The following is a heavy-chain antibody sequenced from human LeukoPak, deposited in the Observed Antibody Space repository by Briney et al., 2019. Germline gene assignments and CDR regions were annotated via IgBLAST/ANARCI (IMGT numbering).Heavy chain of an antibody. V-gene: IGHV4-30-4*01. J-gene: IGHJ6*02. CDR1: GGSISRPDHY. D-gene: IGHD1-26*01. CDR2: IYDNEKT. CDR3: ARDKMGATSLDYGMDV. Sequence: SQTLSLTCSVSGGSISRPDHYWSWIRQPPGKGLEWIGFIYDNEKTHYSPSFESRVTISGDTSNNHFSLKLSSVTAADTAVYYCARDKMGATSLDYGMDVWGQGTTVTVSS.